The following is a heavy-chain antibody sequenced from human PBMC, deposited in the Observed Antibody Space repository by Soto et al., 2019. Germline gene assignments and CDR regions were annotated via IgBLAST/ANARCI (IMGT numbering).Heavy chain of an antibody. CDR3: AKDKRPGGYSYGYDY. Sequence: GGSLRLSCAASGFTFSSYAMSWVRQAPGKGLEWVSAISGSGGSTYYADSVKGRLTISRDNSKNTLYLQMNILRAEDTAVYYCAKDKRPGGYSYGYDYWGQGTLVTVSS. J-gene: IGHJ4*02. CDR1: GFTFSSYA. D-gene: IGHD5-18*01. V-gene: IGHV3-23*01. CDR2: ISGSGGST.